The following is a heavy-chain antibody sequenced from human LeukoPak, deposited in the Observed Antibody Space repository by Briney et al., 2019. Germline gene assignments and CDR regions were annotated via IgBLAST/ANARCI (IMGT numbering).Heavy chain of an antibody. V-gene: IGHV3-33*06. Sequence: PGGSLRLSCEASGFTLSLYGMHWVRQAPGKGLEWVATLWYEGTNKYYADSVKGRFTISRDNSKNTVYLEMNSLSVDDTAVYFCAEEYTVPALGPWGQGTLVTVSS. J-gene: IGHJ5*02. CDR1: GFTLSLYG. CDR3: AEEYTVPALGP. D-gene: IGHD4-17*01. CDR2: LWYEGTNK.